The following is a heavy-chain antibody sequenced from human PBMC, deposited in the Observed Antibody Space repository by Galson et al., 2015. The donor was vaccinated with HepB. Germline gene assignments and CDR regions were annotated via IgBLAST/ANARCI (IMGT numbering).Heavy chain of an antibody. D-gene: IGHD3-10*01. CDR3: ARGVTMVQGVITQIAHYFDY. Sequence: SVKVSCKASGGTFSSYAISWVRQAPGQGLEWMGGIIPIFGTANYAQKFQGRVTITADESTSTAYMELSSLRSEDTAVYYCARGVTMVQGVITQIAHYFDYWGQGTLVTVSS. CDR2: IIPIFGTA. J-gene: IGHJ4*02. CDR1: GGTFSSYA. V-gene: IGHV1-69*13.